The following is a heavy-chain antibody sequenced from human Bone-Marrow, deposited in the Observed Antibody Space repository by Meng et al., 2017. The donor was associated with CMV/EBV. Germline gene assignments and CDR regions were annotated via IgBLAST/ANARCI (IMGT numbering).Heavy chain of an antibody. V-gene: IGHV1-2*02. J-gene: IGHJ3*02. CDR1: GYTFTGYY. Sequence: ASVKVSCKASGYTFTGYYMHWVRQAPGQGLEWMGWINPNSGGTNYAQKFQGRVTMTRDTSISTAYMELSRLRSDDTAVYYCARGAVVTPQGGNAFDIWGQGTMVTVSS. CDR3: ARGAVVTPQGGNAFDI. D-gene: IGHD4-23*01. CDR2: INPNSGGT.